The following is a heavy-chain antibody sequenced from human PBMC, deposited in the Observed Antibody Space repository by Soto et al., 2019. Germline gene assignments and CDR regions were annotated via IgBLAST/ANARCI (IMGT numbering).Heavy chain of an antibody. CDR1: GFTFSSYG. Sequence: QVQLVESGGGVVQPGMSLRLSCAASGFTFSSYGMHWVRQAPGKGLEWVAVISYDGSNKYYTDSVKGRFTISRDNSKNTLYLQMNSLRGEDTAVYYCANDLKFYSYYYYGMDVWGQGTTVTVSS. V-gene: IGHV3-30*18. D-gene: IGHD2-15*01. J-gene: IGHJ6*02. CDR3: ANDLKFYSYYYYGMDV. CDR2: ISYDGSNK.